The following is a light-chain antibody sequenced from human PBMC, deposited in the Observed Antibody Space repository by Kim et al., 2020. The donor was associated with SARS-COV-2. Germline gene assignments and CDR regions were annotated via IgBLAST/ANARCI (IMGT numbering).Light chain of an antibody. CDR1: QSITTW. CDR3: QQYRSYWT. V-gene: IGKV1-5*01. CDR2: DAS. Sequence: SASLGDRVTITCRASQSITTWLAWYQQKAGKAPKVLIYDASSLESGVPSRFSGSGSGTEFTLTINGLQPDDFATYYCQQYRSYWTFGQGTKVEIK. J-gene: IGKJ1*01.